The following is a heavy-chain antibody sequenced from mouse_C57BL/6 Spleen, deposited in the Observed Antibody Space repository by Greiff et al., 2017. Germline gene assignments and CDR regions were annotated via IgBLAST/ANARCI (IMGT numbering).Heavy chain of an antibody. D-gene: IGHD3-3*01. J-gene: IGHJ4*01. Sequence: VKLQESGPELVKPGASVKISCKASGYAFSSSWMNWVKQRPGKGLEWIGRIYPGDGDTNYNGKFKGKATLTADKSSSTAYMQLSSLTSEDSAVYFCARSPGTEAMDYWGQGTSVTVSS. V-gene: IGHV1-82*01. CDR2: IYPGDGDT. CDR1: GYAFSSSW. CDR3: ARSPGTEAMDY.